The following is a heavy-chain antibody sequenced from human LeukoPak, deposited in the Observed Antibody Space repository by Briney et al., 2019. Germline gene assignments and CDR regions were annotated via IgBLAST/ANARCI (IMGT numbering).Heavy chain of an antibody. V-gene: IGHV3-23*01. CDR1: GFTFSSYA. CDR2: ISGNAGST. D-gene: IGHD2-15*01. CDR3: AKYGSGSPNGYFNL. J-gene: IGHJ4*02. Sequence: PGGSLRLSCAASGFTFSSYAMTWVRQAPGKGLEWVSGISGNAGSTNYADSVKGRFTISRDSSKNTLYLQMRGLSVEDTALYYCAKYGSGSPNGYFNLWGQGTLVTVSS.